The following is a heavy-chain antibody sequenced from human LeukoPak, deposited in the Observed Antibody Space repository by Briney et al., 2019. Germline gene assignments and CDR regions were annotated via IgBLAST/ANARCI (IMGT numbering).Heavy chain of an antibody. V-gene: IGHV4-30-4*08. CDR1: GGSISSGDYY. Sequence: PSQTLSLTCAVSGGSISSGDYYWSWIRQPPGKGLEWIGYIYYSGSTYYSPSLKSRVTISVDTSKNQFSLKLSSVTAADTAVYYCARDTGCTNGVCYTGFDYWGQGTLVTVSS. D-gene: IGHD2-8*01. CDR3: ARDTGCTNGVCYTGFDY. CDR2: IYYSGST. J-gene: IGHJ4*02.